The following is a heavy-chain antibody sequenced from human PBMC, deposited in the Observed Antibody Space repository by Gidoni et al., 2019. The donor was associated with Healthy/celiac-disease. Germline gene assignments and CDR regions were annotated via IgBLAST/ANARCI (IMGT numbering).Heavy chain of an antibody. CDR2: IAYDGSNK. D-gene: IGHD6-13*01. V-gene: IGHV3-30*04. CDR3: ARGSDSSSWYDYYYYYGMDV. J-gene: IGHJ6*02. CDR1: GFPFSRHA. Sequence: QVQLVEAGGGVVQPGRSLRLSCAAPGFPFSRHAMHWVRQAPDKGLEWVAVIAYDGSNKYYADSVKCRFTISIDNSKNTLYLQMNSLRAEDTAVYYCARGSDSSSWYDYYYYYGMDVWGQGTTVTVSS.